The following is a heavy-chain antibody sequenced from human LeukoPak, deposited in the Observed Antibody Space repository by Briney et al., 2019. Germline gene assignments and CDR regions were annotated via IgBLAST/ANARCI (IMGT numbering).Heavy chain of an antibody. CDR3: ARDGYNQGVDY. D-gene: IGHD5-24*01. CDR2: ISSNGGST. V-gene: IGHV3-64*01. J-gene: IGHJ4*02. CDR1: GFTFSSYA. Sequence: GGSLRLSCAASGFTFSSYAMPWVRQAPGKGLEYVSAISSNGGSTYYANSVKGRFTISRDNSKNTLYLQMGSLRAEDMAVYYCARDGYNQGVDYWGQGTLVTVSS.